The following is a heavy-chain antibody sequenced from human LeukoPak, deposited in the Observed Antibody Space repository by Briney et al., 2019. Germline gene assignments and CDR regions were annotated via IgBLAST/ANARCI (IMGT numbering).Heavy chain of an antibody. CDR1: GFTFDDYA. CDR2: ISWGGGST. J-gene: IGHJ4*02. Sequence: AGGSLRLSCAASGFTFDDYAMHWVRQAPGKGLEWVSLISWGGGSTYYADSVKGRFTISRDNSKNSLYLQMNSLRAEDTALYYCAKDITIFGVVPCFDYWGQGTLVTVSS. D-gene: IGHD3-3*01. CDR3: AKDITIFGVVPCFDY. V-gene: IGHV3-43D*04.